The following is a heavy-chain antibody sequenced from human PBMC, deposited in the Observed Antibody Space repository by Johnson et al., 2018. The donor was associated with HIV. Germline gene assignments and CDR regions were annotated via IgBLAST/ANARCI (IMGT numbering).Heavy chain of an antibody. V-gene: IGHV3-30-3*01. Sequence: QEQLVESGGGVVQPGRSLRLSCAASGFTFSSYAMPWVRQAPGKGLEWVAVISYDGSNKYYADSVKGRSTLSRDNSKNTLYLQMNSLRAEDTAVYYCARELEFGDLRKNDAFDIWGQGTMVTVSS. CDR1: GFTFSSYA. CDR3: ARELEFGDLRKNDAFDI. CDR2: ISYDGSNK. J-gene: IGHJ3*02. D-gene: IGHD4-17*01.